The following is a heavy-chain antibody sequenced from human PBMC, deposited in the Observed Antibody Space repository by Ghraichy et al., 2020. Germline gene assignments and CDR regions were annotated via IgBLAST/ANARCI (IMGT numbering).Heavy chain of an antibody. CDR3: ARRSGSYRAPFDY. Sequence: SETLSLTCTVSGGSISSYYWSWIRQPPGKGLEWIGYIYYSGSTNYNPSLKSRVTISVDTSKNQFSLKLSSVTAADTAVYYCARRSGSYRAPFDYWGQGTLVTVSP. J-gene: IGHJ4*02. V-gene: IGHV4-59*08. CDR2: IYYSGST. D-gene: IGHD1-26*01. CDR1: GGSISSYY.